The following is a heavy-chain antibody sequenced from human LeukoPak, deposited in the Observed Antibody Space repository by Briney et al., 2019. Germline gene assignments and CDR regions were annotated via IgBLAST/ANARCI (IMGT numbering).Heavy chain of an antibody. CDR1: GFTFSSYG. CDR2: IWYDGSNK. CDR3: ARDATTLGATIGMDV. J-gene: IGHJ6*02. Sequence: GGSLRLSCAASGFTFSSYGMHWVRQAPGKGLEWMAVIWYDGSNKYYADSVKGRFTISRDNSKNTLYLQMNSLRAEDTAVYYCARDATTLGATIGMDVWGQGTTVTVSS. V-gene: IGHV3-33*01. D-gene: IGHD1-26*01.